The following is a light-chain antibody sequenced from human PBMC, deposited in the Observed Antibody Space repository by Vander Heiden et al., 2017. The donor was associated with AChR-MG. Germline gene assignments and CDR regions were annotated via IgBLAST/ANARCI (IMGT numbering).Light chain of an antibody. CDR1: QDISNY. Sequence: DIQMTQSPSSLSASVGDRVTITCQASQDISNYLNWYQQKPGKDPKLLIYDASNMETRVPSRFSGSGSGTDFTFTISSLQPEDIATYYCQQYDNLPPKLTFGGGTKVEIK. CDR3: QQYDNLPPKLT. CDR2: DAS. V-gene: IGKV1-33*01. J-gene: IGKJ4*01.